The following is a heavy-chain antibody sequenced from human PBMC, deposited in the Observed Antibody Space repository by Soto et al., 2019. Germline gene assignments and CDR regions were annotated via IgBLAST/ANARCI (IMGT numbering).Heavy chain of an antibody. CDR1: GGSLSSSNW. CDR2: IYHSGST. J-gene: IGHJ5*02. D-gene: IGHD4-17*01. V-gene: IGHV4-4*02. Sequence: PSETLSLTCAVSGGSLSSSNWWSWVRQPPGKGLEWIGEIYHSGSTNYNPSLKSRVTISVDKSKNQFSLKLSSVTAADTAVYYCARAATVTPNWFDPWGQGTLVTVSS. CDR3: ARAATVTPNWFDP.